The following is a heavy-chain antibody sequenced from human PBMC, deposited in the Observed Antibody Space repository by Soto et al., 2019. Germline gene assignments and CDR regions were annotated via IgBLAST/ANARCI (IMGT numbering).Heavy chain of an antibody. CDR1: GFTFSSYW. CDR2: INSDGSST. V-gene: IGHV3-74*03. J-gene: IGHJ4*02. CDR3: ASVETCSSTSCYSVFDY. Sequence: EVQLVESGGGLVQPGGSLRLSCAASGFTFSSYWMHWVRQAPGKGLVWVSRINSDGSSTKYADSVKGRFTISRDNSKNTLYLQMNSLRAEDTAVYYCASVETCSSTSCYSVFDYWGQGTLVTVSS. D-gene: IGHD2-2*01.